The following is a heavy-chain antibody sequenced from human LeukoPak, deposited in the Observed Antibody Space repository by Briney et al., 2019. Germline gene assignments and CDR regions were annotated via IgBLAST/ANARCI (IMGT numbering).Heavy chain of an antibody. CDR2: ISSSSSYI. V-gene: IGHV3-21*01. D-gene: IGHD3-22*01. Sequence: PGGSPRLSCAASGFTFSSYSMNWVRQAPGKGLEWVSSISSSSSYIYYADSVKGRFTISRDNAKNSLYLQMNSLRAEDTAVYYCAREAKYYYDSSGITDAFDIWGQGTMVTVSS. J-gene: IGHJ3*02. CDR3: AREAKYYYDSSGITDAFDI. CDR1: GFTFSSYS.